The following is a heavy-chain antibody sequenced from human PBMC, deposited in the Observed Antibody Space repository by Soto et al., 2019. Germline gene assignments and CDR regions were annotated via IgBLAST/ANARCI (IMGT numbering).Heavy chain of an antibody. CDR2: IDYSGST. J-gene: IGHJ4*02. CDR3: ARARGGYCTSTGCYTRDYFDY. Sequence: KASETLSLTCIVSGGSISSYYWNWIRQPPGKGLEWIGYIDYSGSTKYNPSTKSRVTMSVDTSKNQLSLKLSSVTAADTAVYYCARARGGYCTSTGCYTRDYFDYWGQGTLVTVSS. D-gene: IGHD2-2*02. V-gene: IGHV4-59*01. CDR1: GGSISSYY.